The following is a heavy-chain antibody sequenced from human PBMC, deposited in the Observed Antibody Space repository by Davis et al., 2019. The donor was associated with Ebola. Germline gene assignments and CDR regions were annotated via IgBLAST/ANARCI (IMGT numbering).Heavy chain of an antibody. CDR3: AKGSVTIFGVAPDYYGMDV. Sequence: GESLKISCAASRFTFSSYGMHWVRQAPGKGLEWVAVISYDGSNKYYADSVKGRFTISRDNSKNTLYLQMNSLRAEDTAVYYCAKGSVTIFGVAPDYYGMDVWGKGTTVTVSS. D-gene: IGHD3-3*01. V-gene: IGHV3-30*18. CDR2: ISYDGSNK. CDR1: RFTFSSYG. J-gene: IGHJ6*04.